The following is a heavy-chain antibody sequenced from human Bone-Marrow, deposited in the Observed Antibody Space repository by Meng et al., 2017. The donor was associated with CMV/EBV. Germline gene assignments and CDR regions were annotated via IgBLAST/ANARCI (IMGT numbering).Heavy chain of an antibody. Sequence: GGSLRLSCAASGFTFSSYSMNWVRQAPGKGLEWVSSISVTSTYIYYADSVKGRFTISRDNAKNSLYLQMNSPRVEDTAVYYCARDPKGRVTIFGVVTPERAFDIWGQGTMVTVSS. V-gene: IGHV3-21*01. J-gene: IGHJ3*02. CDR2: ISVTSTYI. CDR1: GFTFSSYS. D-gene: IGHD3-3*01. CDR3: ARDPKGRVTIFGVVTPERAFDI.